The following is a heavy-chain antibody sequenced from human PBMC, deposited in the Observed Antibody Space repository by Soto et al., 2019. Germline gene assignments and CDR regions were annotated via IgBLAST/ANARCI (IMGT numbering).Heavy chain of an antibody. D-gene: IGHD1-26*01. V-gene: IGHV3-33*01. J-gene: IGHJ4*02. CDR3: ARDAGGQSGNFIFDS. CDR1: GFSFSDYV. Sequence: QVRLVESGGGAVQPGRSLRLSCAASGFSFSDYVMHWVRQSPGEGLEWVAVMWYHGRDKFYAESVKGRFTITRDNSKNTLYLQMNSLRAEDTAVYYCARDAGGQSGNFIFDSWGQGALVTVSS. CDR2: MWYHGRDK.